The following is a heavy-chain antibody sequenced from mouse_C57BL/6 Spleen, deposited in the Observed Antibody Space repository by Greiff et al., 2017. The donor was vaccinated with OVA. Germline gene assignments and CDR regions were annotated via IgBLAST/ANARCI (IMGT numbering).Heavy chain of an antibody. CDR2: ISSGSSTT. D-gene: IGHD1-1*01. V-gene: IGHV5-17*01. J-gene: IGHJ4*01. Sequence: EVMLVESGGGLVKPGGSLKLSCAASGFTFSDYGMHWVRQAPEKGLEWVAYISSGSSTTYYADTVKGRFTISRDNAKNTLFLQMTSLRSEDTAMDYCARPYGSSPYYYAMDYWGQGTSVTVSS. CDR1: GFTFSDYG. CDR3: ARPYGSSPYYYAMDY.